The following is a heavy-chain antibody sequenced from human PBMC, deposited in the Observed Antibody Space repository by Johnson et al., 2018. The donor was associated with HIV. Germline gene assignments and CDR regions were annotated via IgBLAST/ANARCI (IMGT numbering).Heavy chain of an antibody. CDR3: AREGELGRDAFDI. CDR2: ISYDGSNK. Sequence: QVQLVESGGSVVQPGGSLRLSCAASGFTFSSYAMHWVRQAPGKGLEWVAVISYDGSNKYYADSVKGRFTIYRDNSKNTLYLQMNSLRAEDTAVYYCAREGELGRDAFDIWGQGTMVTVSS. CDR1: GFTFSSYA. D-gene: IGHD1-7*01. V-gene: IGHV3-30*04. J-gene: IGHJ3*02.